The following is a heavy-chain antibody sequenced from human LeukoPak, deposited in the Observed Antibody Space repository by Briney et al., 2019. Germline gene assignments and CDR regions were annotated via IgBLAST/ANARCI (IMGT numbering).Heavy chain of an antibody. V-gene: IGHV3-74*01. CDR2: INSDGSST. CDR3: ARDYGDYVYDY. J-gene: IGHJ4*02. Sequence: GGSLRLSCAASGFTFSSYAMSWVRQAPGKGLVWVSRINSDGSSTSYADSVKGRFTISRDNAKNTLYLQMNSLRAEDTAVYYCARDYGDYVYDYWGQGTLVTVSS. CDR1: GFTFSSYA. D-gene: IGHD4-17*01.